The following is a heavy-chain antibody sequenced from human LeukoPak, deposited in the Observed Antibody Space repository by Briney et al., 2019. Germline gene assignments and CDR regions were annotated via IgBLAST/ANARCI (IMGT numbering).Heavy chain of an antibody. D-gene: IGHD3-22*01. J-gene: IGHJ4*02. V-gene: IGHV3-23*01. Sequence: PGGSLRLSCAASGFTFSNYAMSWVRQAPGKGLEWVSVISGSGGSTSYADSVKGRFTISRDNSKNTLYVQMNSLRAEDTAVYYCAKDGGSGYYYFDYWGQGTLVTVSS. CDR3: AKDGGSGYYYFDY. CDR1: GFTFSNYA. CDR2: ISGSGGST.